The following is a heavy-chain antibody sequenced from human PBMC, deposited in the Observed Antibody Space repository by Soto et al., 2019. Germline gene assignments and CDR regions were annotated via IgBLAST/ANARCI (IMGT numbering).Heavy chain of an antibody. CDR1: GINYNTYA. V-gene: IGHV1-3*01. CDR2: INAGNGDT. Sequence: QVQLVQSGAEMKKPGASVKLSCKTSGINYNTYAIHWVRQAPGQGLEWMGWINAGNGDTRYSQNFQGRVTLTRDTSASTVYMDLDSLKSEDTGVYYCARAISGYVTWGQGTLVTLSS. CDR3: ARAISGYVT. J-gene: IGHJ4*02. D-gene: IGHD5-12*01.